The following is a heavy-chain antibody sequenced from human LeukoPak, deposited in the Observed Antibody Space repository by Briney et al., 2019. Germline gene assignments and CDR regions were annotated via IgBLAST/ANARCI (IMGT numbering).Heavy chain of an antibody. CDR3: ARIHDAFDI. Sequence: PGGSLRLSCAASGFTFSSYEMNWVRQAPGKGLEWVSYISSSSSYIYYADSVKGRFTISRDNAKNSLYLQMNSLRAEDTAVYFCARIHDAFDIWGQGTMVTVSS. CDR1: GFTFSSYE. D-gene: IGHD5-18*01. J-gene: IGHJ3*02. CDR2: ISSSSSYI. V-gene: IGHV3-21*05.